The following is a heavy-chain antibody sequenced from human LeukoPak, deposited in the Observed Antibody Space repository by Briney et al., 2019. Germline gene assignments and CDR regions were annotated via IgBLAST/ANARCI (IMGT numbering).Heavy chain of an antibody. J-gene: IGHJ4*01. CDR2: ITGSGDST. D-gene: IGHD6-6*01. CDR3: GKERYGSSSVVDY. V-gene: IGHV3-23*01. Sequence: GGSLRLSCTASGFTFSSNAMNWVRQAPGKGLEWVSGITGSGDSTYYADSVKGRFTISRDNSKNTVYLQMSSLRVEDTAVYHCGKERYGSSSVVDYWGHGTLVTVSS. CDR1: GFTFSSNA.